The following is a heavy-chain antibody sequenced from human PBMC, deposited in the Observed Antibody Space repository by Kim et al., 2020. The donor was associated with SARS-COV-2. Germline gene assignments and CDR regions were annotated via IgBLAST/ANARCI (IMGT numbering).Heavy chain of an antibody. V-gene: IGHV3-74*01. D-gene: IGHD1-26*01. J-gene: IGHJ4*02. Sequence: GGSLRLSCAASGFTFSSYWMNWVRQAPGKGLVWVSRINSDGGTTSYADSVKGRFTISRDNAKSTLYLQMNSLRAEDTAVYYCASRRYTGTYYYFDYWGQGTLVTVSS. CDR2: INSDGGTT. CDR1: GFTFSSYW. CDR3: ASRRYTGTYYYFDY.